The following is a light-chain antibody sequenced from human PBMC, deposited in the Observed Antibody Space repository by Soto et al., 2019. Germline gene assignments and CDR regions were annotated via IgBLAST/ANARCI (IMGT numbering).Light chain of an antibody. CDR3: QQCYSTPWT. CDR1: ESVLYSSNNKNY. J-gene: IGKJ1*01. Sequence: DIVMTQSPDSLAVSLGERATINCKFSESVLYSSNNKNYLAWYQQKPGQPPKLLIYWASTRESGVPDRFSGSGSGTDFTLTISSLQAEDVAVYYCQQCYSTPWTFGQGTKVEIK. V-gene: IGKV4-1*01. CDR2: WAS.